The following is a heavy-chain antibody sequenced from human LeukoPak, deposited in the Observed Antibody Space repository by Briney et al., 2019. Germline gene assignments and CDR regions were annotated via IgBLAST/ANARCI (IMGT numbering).Heavy chain of an antibody. CDR3: ARDGYSGSDAL. Sequence: SETLSLTCTVSGGSISTYYWSWIRQPPGKGLEWIGYIYHSGSTKYNPSLKSRVTISVDTSQNQFSLKLSSVTAADTAVYYRARDGYSGSDALWGQGTLVTVSS. J-gene: IGHJ4*02. V-gene: IGHV4-59*01. CDR2: IYHSGST. CDR1: GGSISTYY. D-gene: IGHD5-12*01.